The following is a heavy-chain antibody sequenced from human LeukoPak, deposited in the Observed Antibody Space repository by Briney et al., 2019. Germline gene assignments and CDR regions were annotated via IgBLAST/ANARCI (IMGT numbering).Heavy chain of an antibody. CDR1: GFTFSSYG. V-gene: IGHV3-30*03. J-gene: IGHJ4*02. Sequence: GGSLRLSCAASGFTFSSYGMHWVRQAPGKGLEWVAVISYDGSNKYYADSVKGRFTISRDSSKSTLYLQMNSLRTEDTAVYYCARDSTSSNHDYWGQGTLVTVSS. D-gene: IGHD1-14*01. CDR2: ISYDGSNK. CDR3: ARDSTSSNHDY.